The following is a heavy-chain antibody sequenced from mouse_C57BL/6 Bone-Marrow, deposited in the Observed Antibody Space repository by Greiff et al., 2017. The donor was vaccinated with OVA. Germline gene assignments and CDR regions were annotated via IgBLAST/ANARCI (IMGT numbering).Heavy chain of an antibody. Sequence: VQLQQPGAELVRPGSSVKLSCKASGYTFTSYWMHWVKQRPIQGLEWIGNIDPSDSETHYNQQFKDKATLIVDNSSSTAYMLLSKQTAVDSAVKYCAKEKGIYYSYFDYWGQGTTLTVSS. J-gene: IGHJ2*01. CDR3: AKEKGIYYSYFDY. CDR2: IDPSDSET. CDR1: GYTFTSYW. V-gene: IGHV1-52*01. D-gene: IGHD2-1*01.